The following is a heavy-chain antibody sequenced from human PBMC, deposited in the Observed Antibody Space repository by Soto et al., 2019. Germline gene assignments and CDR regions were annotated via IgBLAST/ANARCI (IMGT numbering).Heavy chain of an antibody. Sequence: EVQLVESGGGLVQPGESLRLSCAASGFTVSSNYMSWVRQAPGKGLEWVSIIYSGGSTYYADSVKGRFTISRDNSKNTLYRQMNSRRAEDTAVYYCARESIVGATNTFDYWGQGTLVTVSS. J-gene: IGHJ4*02. CDR2: IYSGGST. V-gene: IGHV3-66*01. D-gene: IGHD1-26*01. CDR1: GFTVSSNY. CDR3: ARESIVGATNTFDY.